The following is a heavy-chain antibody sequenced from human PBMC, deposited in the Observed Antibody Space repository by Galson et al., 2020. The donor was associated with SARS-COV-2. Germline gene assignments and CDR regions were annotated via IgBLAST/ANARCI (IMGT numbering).Heavy chain of an antibody. Sequence: ASVKVSCTASGYTFIDFYIHWVRQAPGQGLEWLGWINPGSGGAYYALDFQGRVTMTRDTSITTAYMELTRLNFDDTAVYFCARGGNIVAKPLDNWGQGTLVTVSS. CDR1: GYTFIDFY. V-gene: IGHV1-2*02. CDR3: ARGGNIVAKPLDN. CDR2: INPGSGGA. J-gene: IGHJ4*02. D-gene: IGHD5-12*01.